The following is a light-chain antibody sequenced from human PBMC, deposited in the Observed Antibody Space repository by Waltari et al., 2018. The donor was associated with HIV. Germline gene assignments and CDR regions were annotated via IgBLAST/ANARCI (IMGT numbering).Light chain of an antibody. J-gene: IGKJ2*01. CDR1: QSVTGTY. V-gene: IGKV3-20*01. CDR2: DVS. Sequence: DIVLTQSPRVVSLSPGEGVTLSCRASQSVTGTYLAWYQQKPGQAPRFVIFDVSARATGLPDRFSASGSATEFTLNITKLEPEDFAVYYCQQYASAPYTFGQGTKLELK. CDR3: QQYASAPYT.